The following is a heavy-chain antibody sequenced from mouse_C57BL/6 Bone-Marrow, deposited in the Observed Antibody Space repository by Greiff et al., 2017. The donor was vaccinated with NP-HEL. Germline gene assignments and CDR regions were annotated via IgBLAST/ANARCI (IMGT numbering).Heavy chain of an antibody. CDR1: GFSLTSYG. CDR3: AKPFYYGSSSHAMDY. V-gene: IGHV2-5*01. Sequence: VKLMESGPGLVQPSQSLSITCTVSGFSLTSYGVHWVRQSPGKGLEWLGVIWRGGSTDYNAAFMSRLSITKDNSKSQVFFKMNSLQADDTAIYYCAKPFYYGSSSHAMDYWGQGTSVTVSS. CDR2: IWRGGST. J-gene: IGHJ4*01. D-gene: IGHD1-1*01.